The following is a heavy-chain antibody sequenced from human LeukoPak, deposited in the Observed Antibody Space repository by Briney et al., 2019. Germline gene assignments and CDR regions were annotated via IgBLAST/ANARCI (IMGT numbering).Heavy chain of an antibody. CDR1: GYSFTSYG. Sequence: ASVKVSCKASGYSFTSYGISWVRQAPGQGLEWMGLISAYNGNTNYAQNFQGRVTMTADTSTSTAYMEMRSLRSDDTAVYYCARGWGYCSGASCSPLPAYWGQGTLVTVSS. CDR2: ISAYNGNT. V-gene: IGHV1-18*01. D-gene: IGHD2-15*01. J-gene: IGHJ4*02. CDR3: ARGWGYCSGASCSPLPAY.